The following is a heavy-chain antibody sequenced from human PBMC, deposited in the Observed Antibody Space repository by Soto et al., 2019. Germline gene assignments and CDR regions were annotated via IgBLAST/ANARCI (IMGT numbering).Heavy chain of an antibody. CDR3: ARRAHMSRSGETVSYYYYGMDV. CDR2: IDPIDSYT. V-gene: IGHV5-10-1*01. Sequence: GESLKLSCKGSGYRFTSYWISWVRQMPGKGLEWMGRIDPIDSYTNYSPSFQGHVTISADKSISTAYLQWSSLKASDTAMYYCARRAHMSRSGETVSYYYYGMDVWGQGTTVTVS. CDR1: GYRFTSYW. D-gene: IGHD1-26*01. J-gene: IGHJ6*02.